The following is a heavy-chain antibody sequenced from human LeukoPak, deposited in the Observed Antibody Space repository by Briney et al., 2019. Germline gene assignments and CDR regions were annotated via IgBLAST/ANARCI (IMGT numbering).Heavy chain of an antibody. Sequence: GGSLRLSCAVSGITLSNYGMSWVRQAPGKGLEWVAGLSGSGGGTNYADSVKGRFTISRDNSKNTLYLQMNSLRAEDTAVYYCARDGPGWDYDILTGSYYFDYWGQGTLVTVSS. J-gene: IGHJ4*02. D-gene: IGHD3-9*01. CDR2: LSGSGGGT. CDR3: ARDGPGWDYDILTGSYYFDY. CDR1: GITLSNYG. V-gene: IGHV3-23*01.